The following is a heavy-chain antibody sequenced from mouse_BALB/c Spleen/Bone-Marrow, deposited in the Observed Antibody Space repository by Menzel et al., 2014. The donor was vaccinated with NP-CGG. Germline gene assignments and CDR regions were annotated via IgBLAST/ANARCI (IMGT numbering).Heavy chain of an antibody. CDR2: IFPGTGTT. D-gene: IGHD1-1*01. Sequence: QVQLQQFGAELVKPGASVKLSCKTSGYTFTNYWIQWVKQRPGQGLGWIGEIFPGTGTTYYNEKFKRKATLTIDTSSSTAYMQLSSLTSEESAVYFCARHYCGSSDGMDYWGQGPSGTSSS. CDR1: GYTFTNYW. V-gene: IGHV1S132*01. CDR3: ARHYCGSSDGMDY. J-gene: IGHJ4*01.